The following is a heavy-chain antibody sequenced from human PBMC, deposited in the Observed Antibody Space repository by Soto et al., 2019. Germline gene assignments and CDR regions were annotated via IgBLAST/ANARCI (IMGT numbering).Heavy chain of an antibody. Sequence: ASVKVSCKASGGTFSSYAISWVRQAPGQGLEWMGWIIPNNGNTNYAQKLQGRVTMTTDTSTSTAYMELRSLRSDDTAVYYCARDRTTVTRVADYWGQGTLVTVSS. D-gene: IGHD4-17*01. V-gene: IGHV1-18*01. J-gene: IGHJ4*02. CDR1: GGTFSSYA. CDR3: ARDRTTVTRVADY. CDR2: IIPNNGNT.